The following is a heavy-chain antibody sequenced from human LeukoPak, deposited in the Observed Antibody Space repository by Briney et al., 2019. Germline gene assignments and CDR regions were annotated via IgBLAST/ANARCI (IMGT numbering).Heavy chain of an antibody. CDR3: ASTYYYDSSGYAGIDY. CDR1: GFTVSSNY. D-gene: IGHD3-22*01. V-gene: IGHV3-30*03. J-gene: IGHJ4*02. Sequence: GGSLRLSCAASGFTVSSNYMSWVRQAPGKGMEWVAVISYDGSNKYYADSVKGRFTISRDNSKNTLYLQMNSLRAEDTAVYYCASTYYYDSSGYAGIDYWGQGTLVTVSS. CDR2: ISYDGSNK.